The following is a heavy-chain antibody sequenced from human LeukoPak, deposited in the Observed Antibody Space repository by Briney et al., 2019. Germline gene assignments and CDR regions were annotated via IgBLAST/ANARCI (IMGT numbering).Heavy chain of an antibody. CDR1: GYTFTGYY. Sequence: GASVKVSCKASGYTFTGYYMHWVRQAPGQGLEWMGWINPNSGGTNYAQKFQGRVTMTRDTSISTAYMELSRLRSDDTAVYYCARVPPVDYYYMDVWSKGTTVTVSS. J-gene: IGHJ6*03. CDR2: INPNSGGT. CDR3: ARVPPVDYYYMDV. V-gene: IGHV1-2*02.